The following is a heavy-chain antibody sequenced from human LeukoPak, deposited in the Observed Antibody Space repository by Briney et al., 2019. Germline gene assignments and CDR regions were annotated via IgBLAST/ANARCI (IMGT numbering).Heavy chain of an antibody. V-gene: IGHV3-74*01. CDR3: AREPYSSSAGYYYYYMDV. Sequence: PGGSLRLSCAASGFTFSSYWMHWVRQAPGKGLVWVSRINSDGSSTSYADSVKGRFTISRDNAKNTLYLQMNSLRAEDTAVYYCAREPYSSSAGYYYYYMDVWGKGTTVTVSS. J-gene: IGHJ6*03. CDR2: INSDGSST. D-gene: IGHD6-6*01. CDR1: GFTFSSYW.